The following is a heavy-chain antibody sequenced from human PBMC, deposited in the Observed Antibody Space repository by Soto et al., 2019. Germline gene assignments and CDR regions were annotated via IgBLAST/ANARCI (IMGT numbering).Heavy chain of an antibody. CDR3: ASGGDPDY. V-gene: IGHV3-74*01. CDR1: GFTFGNYW. CDR2: VNPDGSHP. D-gene: IGHD4-17*01. J-gene: IGHJ4*02. Sequence: GSLRLSCAASGFTFGNYWMHWVRQAPGKGLVWVSRVNPDGSHPAYADSVKGRFTISRDNAKNTLYLQMNNLRAEDTAVYYCASGGDPDYWGQGTLVTVSS.